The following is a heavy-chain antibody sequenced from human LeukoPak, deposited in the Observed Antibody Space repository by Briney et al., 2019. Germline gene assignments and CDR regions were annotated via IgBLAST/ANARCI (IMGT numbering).Heavy chain of an antibody. J-gene: IGHJ4*02. V-gene: IGHV1-69*13. CDR2: IIPIFGTA. D-gene: IGHD3-10*01. CDR3: ARVYGSGSYYESPFDY. CDR1: GGTFSSYA. Sequence: SVKVSCKASGGTFSSYAINWVRQAPGQGLEWTGGIIPIFGTANYAQKFQGRVTITADESTSTAYMELSSLRSEDTAVYYCARVYGSGSYYESPFDYWGQGTLVTVSS.